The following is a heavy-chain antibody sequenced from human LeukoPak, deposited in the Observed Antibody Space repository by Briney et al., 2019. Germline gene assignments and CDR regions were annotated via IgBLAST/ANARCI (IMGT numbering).Heavy chain of an antibody. CDR2: ITTTSSYI. CDR3: ARSGCPGGSCYLRYSWLDL. J-gene: IGHJ5*02. CDR1: GFTFSNSD. D-gene: IGHD2-15*01. V-gene: IGHV3-21*01. Sequence: GGSLRLSCATSGFTFSNSDMNWVRQAPGKGLEWVSSITTTSSYIYYADSVRGRFTISRDNAKNSLYLHMDSLRAEDTAVHYCARSGCPGGSCYLRYSWLDLWGRGILVTVSS.